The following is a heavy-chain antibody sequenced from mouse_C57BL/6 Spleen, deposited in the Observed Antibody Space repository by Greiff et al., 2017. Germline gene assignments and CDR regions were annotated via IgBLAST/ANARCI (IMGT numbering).Heavy chain of an antibody. CDR1: GFSFNTYA. D-gene: IGHD4-1*01. CDR2: IRSKSNNYAT. CDR3: ERHVRTGSFDY. J-gene: IGHJ2*01. V-gene: IGHV10-1*01. Sequence: EVKLMESGGGLVQPKGSLKLSCAASGFSFNTYAMNWVRQAPGKGLEWVARIRSKSNNYATYYADSVKDRFTISRDDSESMLYLQMNNLKTEDTAMYYCERHVRTGSFDYWGQGTTLTVSS.